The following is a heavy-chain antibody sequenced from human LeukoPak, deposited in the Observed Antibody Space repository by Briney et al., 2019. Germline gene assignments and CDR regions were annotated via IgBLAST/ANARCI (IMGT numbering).Heavy chain of an antibody. CDR2: ISSFSGTI. J-gene: IGHJ6*03. CDR3: AKGGEAKWFGELKTQYYYYMDV. D-gene: IGHD3-10*01. V-gene: IGHV3-48*01. Sequence: PGGSLRLSCVASGITFSSYSMNWVRQAPGKGLEWVSYISSFSGTINYADSVKGRFTISRDNSKNTLYLQMNSLRADDTAVYYCAKGGEAKWFGELKTQYYYYMDVWGKGTTVTVSS. CDR1: GITFSSYS.